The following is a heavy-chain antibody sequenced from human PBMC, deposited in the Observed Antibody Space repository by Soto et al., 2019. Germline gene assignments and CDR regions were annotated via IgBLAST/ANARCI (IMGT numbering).Heavy chain of an antibody. CDR1: GGSISSSSYY. CDR2: IYYSGST. V-gene: IGHV4-39*01. J-gene: IGHJ2*01. CDR3: ARLKRGTTQKGGIKFDL. D-gene: IGHD1-20*01. Sequence: QLQLQESGPGLVKPSETLSLTCTVSGGSISSSSYYWGWIRQPPGKGLEWIGSIYYSGSTYYNPSLKSRVPISVDTSKNQFSLKLSSVTAADTAVYYCARLKRGTTQKGGIKFDLWGRGTLVTVSS.